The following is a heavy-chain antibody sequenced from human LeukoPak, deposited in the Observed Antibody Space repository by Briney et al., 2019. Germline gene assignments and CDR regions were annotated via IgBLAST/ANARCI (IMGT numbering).Heavy chain of an antibody. D-gene: IGHD4-17*01. V-gene: IGHV3-23*01. J-gene: IGHJ4*02. Sequence: GRSLRLSCAASGFTFSSYAMSWVRQAPGKGLEWVSAISGSGGSTYYADSVKGRFTSSRDNSKNTLYLQMNSLRAEDTAVYYCAKGTVTPFYFDYWGQGTLVTVSS. CDR1: GFTFSSYA. CDR3: AKGTVTPFYFDY. CDR2: ISGSGGST.